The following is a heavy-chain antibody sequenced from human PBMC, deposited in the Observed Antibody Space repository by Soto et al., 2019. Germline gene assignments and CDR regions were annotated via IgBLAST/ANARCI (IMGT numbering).Heavy chain of an antibody. J-gene: IGHJ4*02. CDR3: AKGSSGYSSSWYYFDY. CDR1: GFTFSSYA. V-gene: IGHV3-23*01. CDR2: ISGSGGSA. Sequence: EVQLLESGGGLVQPGGSLRLSCAASGFTFSSYAMSWVRQAPGMGLEWVSAISGSGGSAYYADSVKGRFTISRDNSKNTLYLHMNSLRAEDTAVYYCAKGSSGYSSSWYYFDYWGQGTLVTVSS. D-gene: IGHD6-13*01.